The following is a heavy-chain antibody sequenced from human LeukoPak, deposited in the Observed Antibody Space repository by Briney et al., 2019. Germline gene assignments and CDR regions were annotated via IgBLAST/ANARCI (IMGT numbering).Heavy chain of an antibody. CDR2: FDPEDGET. CDR3: ARGITFYDSRGLTPFDY. J-gene: IGHJ4*02. V-gene: IGHV1-24*01. CDR1: GYTLTELS. D-gene: IGHD3-22*01. Sequence: GASVKVSCKVSGYTLTELSMHWVRQAPGKGLEWMGGFDPEDGETIYAQKFQGRVTMTEDTSTDTAYMELSSLRSEDTAVYYCARGITFYDSRGLTPFDYWGQGTLVTVSS.